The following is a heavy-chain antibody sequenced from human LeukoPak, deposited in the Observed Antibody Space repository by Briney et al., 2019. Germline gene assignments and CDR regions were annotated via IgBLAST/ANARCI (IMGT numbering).Heavy chain of an antibody. J-gene: IGHJ4*02. CDR2: IYDGGST. CDR3: ARGGSGSYYNPGDF. Sequence: QPGGSLRLSCAASGFTVSTSHMTWVRQAPGKGLEWVSIIYDGGSTYHADSVKGRFTISRDNSKNTLSLQMNSLRAEDTAVYYCARGGSGSYYNPGDFWGQGTLVTVSS. D-gene: IGHD3-10*01. CDR1: GFTVSTSH. V-gene: IGHV3-66*01.